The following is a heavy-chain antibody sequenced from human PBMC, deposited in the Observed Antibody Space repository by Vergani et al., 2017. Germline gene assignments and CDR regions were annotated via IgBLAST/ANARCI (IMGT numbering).Heavy chain of an antibody. D-gene: IGHD5-24*01. CDR3: GRGSDNYN. CDR2: LKNTGDSI. CDR1: GFTFCRDA. J-gene: IGHJ4*02. V-gene: IGHV3-23*01. Sequence: VQLLQSEGAVVQLGGSLRLSCVASGFTFCRDAMSWARQGHGQGLEWVSSLKNTGDSIHYADSVKGRFTISRDNSKNTLYLQMNSLRVEDTDVYYCGRGSDNYNWGQGTLVTVSS.